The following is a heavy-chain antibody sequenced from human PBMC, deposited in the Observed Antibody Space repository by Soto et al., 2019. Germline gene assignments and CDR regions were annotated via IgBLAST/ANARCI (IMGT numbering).Heavy chain of an antibody. CDR1: GFTVSSNY. CDR2: IYSGGST. J-gene: IGHJ4*02. D-gene: IGHD6-19*01. Sequence: PGGSLRLSCAASGFTVSSNYMSWVRPAPGKGLEWVSVIYSGGSTYYADSVKGRFTISIDNPKNPLYLQMNSLRAEYTAVYDCARVVGVAPGSDYWGEGTLVTVSS. V-gene: IGHV3-66*01. CDR3: ARVVGVAPGSDY.